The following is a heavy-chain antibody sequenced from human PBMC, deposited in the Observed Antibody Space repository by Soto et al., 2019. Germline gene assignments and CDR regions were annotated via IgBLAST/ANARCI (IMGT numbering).Heavy chain of an antibody. V-gene: IGHV1-69*13. CDR3: ARDRHGQFDY. CDR1: GGTFSSYA. J-gene: IGHJ4*02. CDR2: IIPIFGTA. Sequence: GASVKVSCKASGGTFSSYAIGWVRQAPGQGLEWMGGIIPIFGTANYAQKFQGRVTITADESTSTAYMELSSLRSEDTAVYYCARDRHGQFDYWGQGTLVTVSS.